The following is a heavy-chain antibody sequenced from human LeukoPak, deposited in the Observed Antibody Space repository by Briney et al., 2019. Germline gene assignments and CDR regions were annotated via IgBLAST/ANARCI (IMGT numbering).Heavy chain of an antibody. V-gene: IGHV1-24*01. CDR2: FDPEDGET. Sequence: GASVKVSCKVSGYTLTELSMHWVRQAPGKGLEWMGGFDPEDGETIYAQKFQGRVTMTEDTSTDTAYMELSSLRSEDTAVYYCARGPPWNDGDWYFDYWGQGTLVTVSS. CDR1: GYTLTELS. D-gene: IGHD1-1*01. CDR3: ARGPPWNDGDWYFDY. J-gene: IGHJ4*02.